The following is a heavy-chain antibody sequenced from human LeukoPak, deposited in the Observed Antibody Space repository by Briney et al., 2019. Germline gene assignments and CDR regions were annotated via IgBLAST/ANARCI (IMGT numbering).Heavy chain of an antibody. CDR3: ASALRIYYYFDY. V-gene: IGHV3-43*01. CDR1: GFNFDDYT. D-gene: IGHD1-26*01. CDR2: INRRGHT. Sequence: GGSLRLSCAASGFNFDDYTIHWVRQVPGKGLEWVSLINRRGHTYYADSVKGRFTISRDNSRNSVSLQMNSLRAEDTAVYYCASALRIYYYFDYWGQGTLVTVSS. J-gene: IGHJ4*02.